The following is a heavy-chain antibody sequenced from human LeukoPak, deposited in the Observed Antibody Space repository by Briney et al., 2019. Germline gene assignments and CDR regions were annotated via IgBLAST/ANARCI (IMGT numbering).Heavy chain of an antibody. CDR3: VRRAAVRGMDF. D-gene: IGHD1-14*01. V-gene: IGHV3-23*01. CDR1: GFIFDTHT. J-gene: IGHJ6*02. CDR2: ISGSGDST. Sequence: GGPLRLSCTASGFIFDTHTLTWVRQAPGKGLEWVASISGSGDSTNYGDSVKGRFTISRDNFKRTVHLEMSNLRADDTAMYYCVRRAAVRGMDFWGLGTTVIVSS.